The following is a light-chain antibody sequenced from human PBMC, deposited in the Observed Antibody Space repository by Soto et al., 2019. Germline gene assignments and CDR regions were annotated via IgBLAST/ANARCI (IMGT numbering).Light chain of an antibody. V-gene: IGKV3-15*01. CDR2: GAS. CDR1: QGVSRK. J-gene: IGKJ4*01. Sequence: IVMTQSTATLSVAPGERVTFSCRASQGVSRKLAWYQHKPGQAPRLLISGASTGATGIPARFSGSGSGTEFTLTISSLQSEDCAIYYCQQYHTWPITFGGGTKVDVK. CDR3: QQYHTWPIT.